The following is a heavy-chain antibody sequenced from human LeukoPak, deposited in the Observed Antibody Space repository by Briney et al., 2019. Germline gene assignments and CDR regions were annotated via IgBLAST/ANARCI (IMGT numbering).Heavy chain of an antibody. CDR2: IWYDGSNK. Sequence: GGPLRLSCAASGFTFSSYGMHWVRQAPGKGLEWVAVIWYDGSNKYYADSVKGRFTISRDNSKNTLYLQMNSLRAEDTAVYYCAKELGWYFDYWGQGTLVTVSS. V-gene: IGHV3-33*06. CDR1: GFTFSSYG. CDR3: AKELGWYFDY. D-gene: IGHD6-19*01. J-gene: IGHJ4*02.